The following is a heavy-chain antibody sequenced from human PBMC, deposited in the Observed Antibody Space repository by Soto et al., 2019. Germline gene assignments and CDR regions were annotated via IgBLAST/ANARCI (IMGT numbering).Heavy chain of an antibody. V-gene: IGHV2-5*02. CDR2: MYWDDDK. J-gene: IGHJ4*02. CDR3: AHSRRYDSGGFYYAFDY. CDR1: GFSLITSGVD. Sequence: QITLKESGPPLVKPTQTLTLTCTFSGFSLITSGVDVGWIRQPPGKALEWLALMYWDDDKWYSPSLKSRLTITQDTSQNRVVLTMTNMDPVDTATYYCAHSRRYDSGGFYYAFDYWGQGTLVTVSS. D-gene: IGHD3-22*01.